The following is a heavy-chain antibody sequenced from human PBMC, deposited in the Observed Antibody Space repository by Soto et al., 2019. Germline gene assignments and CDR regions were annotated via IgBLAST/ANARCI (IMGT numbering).Heavy chain of an antibody. CDR1: GFSFNTTG. D-gene: IGHD2-21*02. CDR3: ATKVRVTNYLYYGMDV. V-gene: IGHV3-30*03. J-gene: IGHJ6*02. CDR2: IAFDGSQE. Sequence: QVQLVESGGGVVQPGRALRLSCAASGFSFNTTGMHWVRQAPGKGLEWVAVIAFDGSQEFYGDSVRGRFTISRDNSKNTLFLQMNSLTPEDTAVYYCATKVRVTNYLYYGMDVWGQGTTVTVSS.